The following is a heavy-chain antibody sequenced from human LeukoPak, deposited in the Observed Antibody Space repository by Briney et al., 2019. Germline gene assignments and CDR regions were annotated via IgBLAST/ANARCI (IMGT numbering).Heavy chain of an antibody. D-gene: IGHD3-10*01. J-gene: IGHJ3*02. CDR3: ARDFATMVRGVDDAFDI. V-gene: IGHV1-2*06. CDR1: GYTFTGYY. CDR2: INPNSGGT. Sequence: ASVKVSCKASGYTFTGYYMHWVRQAPGQGLEWMGRINPNSGGTNYAQKFQGRVTMTSDTSISTAYMELSRLRSDDTAVYYCARDFATMVRGVDDAFDIWGQGTMVTVSS.